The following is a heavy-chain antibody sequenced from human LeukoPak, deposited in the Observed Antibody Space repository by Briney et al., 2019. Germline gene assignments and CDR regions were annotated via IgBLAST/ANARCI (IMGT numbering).Heavy chain of an antibody. D-gene: IGHD3-10*01. Sequence: PGRSLRLSCVASGFTFDDYAMHWVRQAPGKGLEWVSGISWNSGSIGYADSVKGRFTISRDNAKNSLYLQMNSLRAEDTALYYCAKDGDAYYYYGMDVWGQGTTVTVSS. CDR1: GFTFDDYA. CDR3: AKDGDAYYYYGMDV. V-gene: IGHV3-9*01. CDR2: ISWNSGSI. J-gene: IGHJ6*02.